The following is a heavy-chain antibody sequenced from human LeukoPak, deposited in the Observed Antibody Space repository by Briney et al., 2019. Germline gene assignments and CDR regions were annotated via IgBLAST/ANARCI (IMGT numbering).Heavy chain of an antibody. CDR2: INSDGSST. D-gene: IGHD1-26*01. CDR3: ARSTPRELLYFDY. CDR1: GFTFSSYW. V-gene: IGHV3-74*01. Sequence: GGSLRLSCAASGFTFSSYWMHWVRQAPGKGLVWVSRINSDGSSTSYADSVKGRFTISRDNAKNTLYLQMNSLRAEDTAVYYCARSTPRELLYFDYSGQGTLVTVSS. J-gene: IGHJ4*02.